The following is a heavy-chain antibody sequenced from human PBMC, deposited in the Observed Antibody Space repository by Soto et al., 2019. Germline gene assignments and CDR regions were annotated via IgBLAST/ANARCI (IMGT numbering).Heavy chain of an antibody. CDR2: ISAHSGNT. J-gene: IGHJ4*02. V-gene: IGHV1-18*01. Sequence: QVHLVQSGAEGKKPGASVKVSCKGSGYTFTSYGITWVRQAPGQGLECMGWISAHSGNTDYAQRLQGRVTVTRDTSTSTAYLELRSLRSDDTAVYYCARGRYGDYWGQGALVTVSS. D-gene: IGHD1-1*01. CDR1: GYTFTSYG. CDR3: ARGRYGDY.